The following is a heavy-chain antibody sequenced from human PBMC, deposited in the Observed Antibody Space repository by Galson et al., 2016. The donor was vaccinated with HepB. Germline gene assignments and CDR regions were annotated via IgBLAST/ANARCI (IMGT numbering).Heavy chain of an antibody. J-gene: IGHJ6*02. Sequence: QSGAEVKKPGNSLRISCKGSAYGFTDYWIGWVRQMPGKGLEWMGSIYPGDSDTRYNPSFQGQVTISADKSVNTVYLQWSSLKASDTDMYYCARDYGRLGLDVWGQGTTVTISS. CDR1: AYGFTDYW. V-gene: IGHV5-51*01. CDR3: ARDYGRLGLDV. D-gene: IGHD3-16*01. CDR2: IYPGDSDT.